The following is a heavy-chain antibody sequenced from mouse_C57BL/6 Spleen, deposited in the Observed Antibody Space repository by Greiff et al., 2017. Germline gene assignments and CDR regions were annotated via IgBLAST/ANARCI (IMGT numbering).Heavy chain of an antibody. CDR3: GREGYAMDY. CDR1: GYTFTSYW. Sequence: QVQLKQPGAELVKPGASVKLSCKASGYTFTSYWMHWVKQRPGRGLEWIGRIDPKSGGTKYNEKFKSKATLTVDKPSSTAYMQLSSLTSEDSAIYYCGREGYAMDYWGQGTSVTVSS. V-gene: IGHV1-72*01. J-gene: IGHJ4*01. CDR2: IDPKSGGT.